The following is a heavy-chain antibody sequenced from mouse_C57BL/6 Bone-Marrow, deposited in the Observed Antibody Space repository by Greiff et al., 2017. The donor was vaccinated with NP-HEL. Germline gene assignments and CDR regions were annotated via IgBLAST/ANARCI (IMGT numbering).Heavy chain of an antibody. J-gene: IGHJ3*01. CDR1: GFSLTSYG. CDR3: ASYHPWFAY. Sequence: VQLQQSGPGLVQPSQSLSITCTVSGFSLTSYGVHWVRQSPGTGLEWLGVIWSGGSTDYNAAFISRLSISKDNSKSQVFFKMNSLQADDTAIYYCASYHPWFAYWGQGTLVTVSA. V-gene: IGHV2-2*01. D-gene: IGHD5-5*01. CDR2: IWSGGST.